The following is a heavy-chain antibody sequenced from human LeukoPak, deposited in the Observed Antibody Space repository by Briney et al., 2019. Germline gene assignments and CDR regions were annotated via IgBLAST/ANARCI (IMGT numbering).Heavy chain of an antibody. CDR1: GGSMNNYY. Sequence: KPSETLSLTCTVSGGSMNNYYWTWIRQPPGKGLEWIGYIYYSGSTHYNPSLESRVAILVDTSKSQFSLKLSSVTAADTAVYYCARDLGYSSGWFDYWGQGTLVTVSS. D-gene: IGHD6-19*01. CDR3: ARDLGYSSGWFDY. V-gene: IGHV4-59*01. CDR2: IYYSGST. J-gene: IGHJ4*02.